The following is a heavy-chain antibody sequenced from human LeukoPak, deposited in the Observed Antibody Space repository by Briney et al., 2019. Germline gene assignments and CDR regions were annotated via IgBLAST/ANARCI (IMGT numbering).Heavy chain of an antibody. V-gene: IGHV1-69*05. Sequence: ASVKVSCKASGGTFSSYAISWVRQAPGQGLEWMGGVIPIFGTANYAQKFQGRATITTDESTSTAYMELSSLRSEDTAVYYCARDRYDREQPYNWFDPWGQGTLVTVSS. CDR3: ARDRYDREQPYNWFDP. D-gene: IGHD3-22*01. CDR2: VIPIFGTA. J-gene: IGHJ5*02. CDR1: GGTFSSYA.